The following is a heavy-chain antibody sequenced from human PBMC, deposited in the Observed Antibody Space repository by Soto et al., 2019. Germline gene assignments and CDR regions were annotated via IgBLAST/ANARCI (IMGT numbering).Heavy chain of an antibody. CDR3: ARDLKVAASNSYFYYGMDV. V-gene: IGHV3-21*01. CDR2: ISRSSSNI. J-gene: IGHJ6*02. D-gene: IGHD6-19*01. CDR1: GFSFSNYT. Sequence: GSLLVSCSASGFSFSNYTMNWVRQAPGKGLDWLSSISRSSSNIFYADSVKGRFTVSRDNANNLLYLQINSLSAEDTAIYYCARDLKVAASNSYFYYGMDVWGQGTTVTVSS.